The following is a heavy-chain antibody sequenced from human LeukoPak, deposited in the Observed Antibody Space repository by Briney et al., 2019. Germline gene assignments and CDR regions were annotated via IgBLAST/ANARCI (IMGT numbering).Heavy chain of an antibody. Sequence: GGSLRLSCAASGFTFSSYWMSWVRRAPGKGLEWVANIKQDGREKYYVDSVKGRFTISRDDAKNSLYLQINSLRAEDTAVYYCARDAWKDRYFDYWGQGTLVTVSS. CDR1: GFTFSSYW. CDR2: IKQDGREK. CDR3: ARDAWKDRYFDY. D-gene: IGHD1-1*01. J-gene: IGHJ4*02. V-gene: IGHV3-7*01.